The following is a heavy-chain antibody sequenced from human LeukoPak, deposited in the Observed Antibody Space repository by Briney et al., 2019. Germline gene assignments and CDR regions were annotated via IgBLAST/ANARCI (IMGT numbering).Heavy chain of an antibody. CDR3: ATGTTFGPYYMDV. Sequence: ASVKVSCKVSGYTLTELSMHWVRQAPGKGLEWMGGFDPEDGETIYAQKFQGRVTMTEDTSTDTAYMELSSLRSEDTAVHYCATGTTFGPYYMDVWGKGTTVTVSS. J-gene: IGHJ6*03. V-gene: IGHV1-24*01. D-gene: IGHD1-7*01. CDR1: GYTLTELS. CDR2: FDPEDGET.